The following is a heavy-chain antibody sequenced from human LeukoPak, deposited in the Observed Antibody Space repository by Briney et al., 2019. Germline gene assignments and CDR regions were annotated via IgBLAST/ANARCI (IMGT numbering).Heavy chain of an antibody. Sequence: PGGSLRLSCAASGFTFSDYYMSWIRQAPGKGLVWVSYISSSGSTIYYADSVKGRFTISRDNAKNSLYLQMNSLRAEDTAVYYCARGRLGYYDILTGYYVDYWGQGTLVTVSS. CDR2: ISSSGSTI. CDR3: ARGRLGYYDILTGYYVDY. CDR1: GFTFSDYY. J-gene: IGHJ4*02. V-gene: IGHV3-11*04. D-gene: IGHD3-9*01.